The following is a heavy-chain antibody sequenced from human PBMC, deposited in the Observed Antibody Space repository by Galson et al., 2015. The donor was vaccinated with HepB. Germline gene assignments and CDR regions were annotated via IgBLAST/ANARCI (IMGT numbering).Heavy chain of an antibody. V-gene: IGHV1-18*01. Sequence: SVKVSCKASGYTFTSYGVTWVRQAPGEGPEWIGWINTHSGDTDSAQKFQDRVTMTTDTSTRTAYLELRSLTSDDTAVYYCARRFGRAVTTVERFFDFWGQGTLVTVSS. J-gene: IGHJ4*02. CDR1: GYTFTSYG. CDR3: ARRFGRAVTTVERFFDF. D-gene: IGHD5-24*01. CDR2: INTHSGDT.